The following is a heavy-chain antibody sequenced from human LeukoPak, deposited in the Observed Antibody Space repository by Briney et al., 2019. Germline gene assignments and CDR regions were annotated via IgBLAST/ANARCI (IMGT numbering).Heavy chain of an antibody. J-gene: IGHJ4*02. Sequence: GGSLRLSCAASGESLSINYMRSVRQAPGKGLEWVSVIYSGGSTYYADSVKGRFTISRDNSKNTLYLQMNSLRAEDTAVYYCSGQRSYWSGGSCYFRFDYWGQGTLVTVSS. D-gene: IGHD2-15*01. CDR2: IYSGGST. CDR1: GESLSINY. CDR3: SGQRSYWSGGSCYFRFDY. V-gene: IGHV3-53*01.